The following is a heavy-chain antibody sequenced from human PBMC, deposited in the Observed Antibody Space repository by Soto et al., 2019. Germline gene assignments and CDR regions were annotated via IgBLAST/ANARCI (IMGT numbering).Heavy chain of an antibody. CDR3: ASSLPANRKGWLEP. V-gene: IGHV5-10-1*01. CDR2: IDPSGSHT. J-gene: IGHJ5*01. Sequence: GESLKISCQGSTDSLINYWIHWVRQKPGKGLEWVGRIDPSGSHTTYSPSFQGLVTFSFDKPISAAYLQWNSLKASDTAMYFCASSLPANRKGWLEPWCQGTLVSV. CDR1: TDSLINYW.